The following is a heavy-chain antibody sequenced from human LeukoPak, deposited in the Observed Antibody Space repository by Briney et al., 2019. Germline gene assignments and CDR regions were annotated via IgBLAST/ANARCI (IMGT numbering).Heavy chain of an antibody. V-gene: IGHV3-74*01. J-gene: IGHJ4*02. CDR3: AGEEGAIHY. Sequence: PGGSLRLSCAASGFTLSGRWMHWVRQAPGKGLVWVSHIDSDGSTTNYEDSVKGRFTISRDNAKNTLYLQMNTLRAEDTAVYYCAGEEGAIHYWGQGTLVTVSS. CDR1: GFTLSGRW. CDR2: IDSDGSTT. D-gene: IGHD1-26*01.